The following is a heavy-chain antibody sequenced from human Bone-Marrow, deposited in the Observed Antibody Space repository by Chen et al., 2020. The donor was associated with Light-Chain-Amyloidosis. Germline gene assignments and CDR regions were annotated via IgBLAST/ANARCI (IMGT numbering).Heavy chain of an antibody. Sequence: QVQLVQSGAEVKKPGASVKVSCKASGYTFTSYGISWVRQAPGQGLEWMGWISAYNGNTNYAQKLQGRVTMTTDTSTSTAFMVLRSLRSDDPAVYYCARDGPEAYYDILTVKRGVDAFDIWGQGTMVTVSS. CDR1: GYTFTSYG. D-gene: IGHD3-9*01. V-gene: IGHV1-18*01. J-gene: IGHJ3*02. CDR3: ARDGPEAYYDILTVKRGVDAFDI. CDR2: ISAYNGNT.